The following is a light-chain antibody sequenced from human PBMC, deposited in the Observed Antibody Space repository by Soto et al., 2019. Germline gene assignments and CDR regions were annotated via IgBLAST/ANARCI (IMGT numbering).Light chain of an antibody. CDR2: GSS. V-gene: IGKV3-20*01. J-gene: IGKJ2*01. CDR3: QQYGSSPPYT. CDR1: QSVSNNY. Sequence: EVVLTQSPGTLSLSPGERATLSCRASQSVSNNYLAWYQQKPGQSPKLLIFGSSDRPTGIPDRFSGSVSGTDFTLTISRLEPEDLAVYYCQQYGSSPPYTFGQGTQLEIK.